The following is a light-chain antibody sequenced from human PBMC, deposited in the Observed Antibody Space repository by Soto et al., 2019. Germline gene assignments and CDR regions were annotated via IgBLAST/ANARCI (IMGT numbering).Light chain of an antibody. CDR3: QQSYSLPLT. V-gene: IGKV1-39*01. CDR1: QSISNY. Sequence: DIQMTQSPSSLSASVGDRVTITCRASQSISNYLNWYQQKPGKAPKFLIYSASSLQSGVPSRFSGSGFGTDFTLTISSLQPEDFATYYCQQSYSLPLTFGGGTKVEIK. CDR2: SAS. J-gene: IGKJ4*01.